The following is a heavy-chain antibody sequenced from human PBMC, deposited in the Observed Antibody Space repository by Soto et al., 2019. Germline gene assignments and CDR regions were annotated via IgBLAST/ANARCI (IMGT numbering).Heavy chain of an antibody. Sequence: VASVKVSCKXSGGTFSSYAISWVRRAPGQGLEWMGGIIPIFGTANYAQKFQGRVTITADESTSTAYMELSSLRSEDTAVYYCASYVWGSYRPRYFDYWGQGTLVTVSS. CDR2: IIPIFGTA. CDR3: ASYVWGSYRPRYFDY. D-gene: IGHD3-16*02. CDR1: GGTFSSYA. J-gene: IGHJ4*02. V-gene: IGHV1-69*13.